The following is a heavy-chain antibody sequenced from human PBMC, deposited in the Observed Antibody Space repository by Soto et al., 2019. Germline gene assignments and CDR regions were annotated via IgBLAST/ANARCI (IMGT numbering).Heavy chain of an antibody. J-gene: IGHJ4*02. D-gene: IGHD4-17*01. Sequence: GGSLRLSCAASGFTFSSYWMSWVRQAPGKGLEWVANIKQDGSEKYYVDSVKGRFTISRDNAKNSLYLQMNSLRAEDTAVYYCARANEWSYGDYYFDYWGQGTLVTVSS. CDR3: ARANEWSYGDYYFDY. CDR1: GFTFSSYW. CDR2: IKQDGSEK. V-gene: IGHV3-7*04.